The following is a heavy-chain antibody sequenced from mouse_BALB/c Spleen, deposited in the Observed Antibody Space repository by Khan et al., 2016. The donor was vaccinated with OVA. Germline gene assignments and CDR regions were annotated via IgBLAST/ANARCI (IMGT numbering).Heavy chain of an antibody. Sequence: QVQLQQSGAELAKPGASVKMSCKASGYTFTTYWMHWVKQRPGQGLEWIGYINPTSAYPDYNEKFKDKATLSADKSSSTAYMQLSSLTSEDSAVYYCARDRIDYWGQGTTLTVSS. CDR1: GYTFTTYW. CDR2: INPTSAYP. J-gene: IGHJ2*01. V-gene: IGHV1-7*01. CDR3: ARDRIDY.